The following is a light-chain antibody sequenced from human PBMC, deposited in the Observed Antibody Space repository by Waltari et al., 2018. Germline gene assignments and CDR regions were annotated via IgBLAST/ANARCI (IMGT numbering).Light chain of an antibody. Sequence: QTVVTQEPSLSVSPGGTVTLTCALSSGSLSTTSYATWYQQTPGQAPLTLVYKANALASGVPDRCSGSILGNTAALTITGAQADDESDYYCALYMGSGIWVFGGGTRLTVL. CDR1: SGSLSTTSY. CDR2: KAN. V-gene: IGLV8-61*01. J-gene: IGLJ3*02. CDR3: ALYMGSGIWV.